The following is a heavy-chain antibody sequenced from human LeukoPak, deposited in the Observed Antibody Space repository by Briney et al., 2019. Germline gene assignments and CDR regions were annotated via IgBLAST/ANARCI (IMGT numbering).Heavy chain of an antibody. J-gene: IGHJ5*01. V-gene: IGHV3-23*01. D-gene: IGHD4-11*01. Sequence: PGGSLRLSCAASGFTFSDHYMDWVRQAPGKGLEWVSAISGSGANTYYADSVKGRFTISRDHSKTTLFLQMNSLRAEDTAVYYCAKDLHDYGNYVGWFDSWGQGTLVTVSS. CDR3: AKDLHDYGNYVGWFDS. CDR1: GFTFSDHY. CDR2: ISGSGANT.